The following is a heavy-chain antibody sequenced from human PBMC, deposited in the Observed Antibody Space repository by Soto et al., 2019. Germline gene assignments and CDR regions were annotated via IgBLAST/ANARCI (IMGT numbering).Heavy chain of an antibody. V-gene: IGHV1-8*01. CDR1: GYTFPSYD. Sequence: ASVKVSFKTSGYTFPSYDINWVRQATGQGLEWIVWMNPNIGNTGYAQKFQGRITMTRDTSIGTAYMELNSLRSEDTAVYYCARNRVGTIDFDYWGQGTLVTVSS. J-gene: IGHJ4*02. D-gene: IGHD1-1*01. CDR2: MNPNIGNT. CDR3: ARNRVGTIDFDY.